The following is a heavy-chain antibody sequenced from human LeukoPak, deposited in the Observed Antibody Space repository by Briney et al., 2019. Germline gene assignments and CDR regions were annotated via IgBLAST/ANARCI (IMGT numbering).Heavy chain of an antibody. CDR3: ARSKVGYSSGWIPYYFDY. CDR2: INHSGST. J-gene: IGHJ4*02. D-gene: IGHD6-19*01. V-gene: IGHV4-34*01. CDR1: GGSFSGYY. Sequence: ASETLSLTCAVYGGSFSGYYWSWIRQPPGKGLEWIGEINHSGSTNYNPSLKSRVTISVDTSKNQFSLKLSSVTAADTAVYYCARSKVGYSSGWIPYYFDYWGQGTLVTVSS.